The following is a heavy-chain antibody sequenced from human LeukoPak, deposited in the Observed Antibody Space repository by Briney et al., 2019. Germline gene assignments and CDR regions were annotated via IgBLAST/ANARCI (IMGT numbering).Heavy chain of an antibody. Sequence: SVTVSCKASGGAFSSYAISWVRQAPGQGLEWMGRIIPILGIANYAQKFQGRVTITADKSTSTAYMELSSLRSEDTAVYYCAREPVVAATPFDYWGQGTLVTVSS. CDR1: GGAFSSYA. CDR2: IIPILGIA. V-gene: IGHV1-69*04. CDR3: AREPVVAATPFDY. J-gene: IGHJ4*02. D-gene: IGHD2-15*01.